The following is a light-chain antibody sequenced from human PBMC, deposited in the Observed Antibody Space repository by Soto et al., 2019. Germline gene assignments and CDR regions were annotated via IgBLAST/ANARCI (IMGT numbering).Light chain of an antibody. J-gene: IGLJ2*01. CDR2: LNSDGSH. CDR3: QTWATGIHV. Sequence: QPVLTQSPSASASLGASVKLTCTLSSGHNNYAIAWHQQQPEKGPRYLMKLNSDGSHSKGDGIPDRFSGSSSGAERYLTISSLQAEDEADYYCQTWATGIHVFGGGTKLTVL. V-gene: IGLV4-69*01. CDR1: SGHNNYA.